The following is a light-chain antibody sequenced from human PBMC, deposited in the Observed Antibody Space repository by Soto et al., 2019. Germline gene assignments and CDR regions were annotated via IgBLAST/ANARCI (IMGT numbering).Light chain of an antibody. V-gene: IGKV3-20*01. CDR1: QSVSSSY. J-gene: IGKJ1*01. CDR2: GAS. CDR3: QQYGSSPWT. Sequence: EIVLTQSPGILSLSPGERATLSCRASQSVSSSYLAWYQQKPGQAPRPLIYGASSRAIGIPDRFSGSGSGTDFTLTISRLEPEDFAVYYCQQYGSSPWTFGQGTKVDIK.